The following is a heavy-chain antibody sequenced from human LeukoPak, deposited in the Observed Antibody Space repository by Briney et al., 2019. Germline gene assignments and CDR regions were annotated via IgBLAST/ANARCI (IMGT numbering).Heavy chain of an antibody. D-gene: IGHD5-24*01. CDR1: GFTFSSYG. CDR3: ARDRRWLQYSDY. J-gene: IGHJ4*02. V-gene: IGHV3-30*03. Sequence: PGGSLRLSCAASGFTFSSYGMHWVRQAPGKGLEWVAVIAYDGSIKYYAGSVKGRFTISRDNSKNTLYLEMNSLRPEDTAVYYCARDRRWLQYSDYWGQGTLVTVSS. CDR2: IAYDGSIK.